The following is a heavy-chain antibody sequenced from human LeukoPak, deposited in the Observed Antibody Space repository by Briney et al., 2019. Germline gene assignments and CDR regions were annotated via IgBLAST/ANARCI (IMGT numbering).Heavy chain of an antibody. CDR1: GGSVSNYY. D-gene: IGHD6-6*01. Sequence: SETLSLTCSVSGGSVSNYYWSWIRQPPGKGLDWIGYVYYTGSTNYNPSLKSRVTMFEDKSKNQFSLRLYSVTVADTAVYYCARHFAYSSSSYFDYWGQGSLVTVSS. CDR2: VYYTGST. CDR3: ARHFAYSSSSYFDY. J-gene: IGHJ4*02. V-gene: IGHV4-59*08.